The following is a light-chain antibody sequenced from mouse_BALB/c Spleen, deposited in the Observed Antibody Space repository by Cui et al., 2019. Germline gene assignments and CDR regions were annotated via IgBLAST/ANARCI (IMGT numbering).Light chain of an antibody. J-gene: IGKJ4*01. V-gene: IGKV4-68*01. CDR2: LTS. Sequence: QILLTQSPALMSASPEEKVTMTCSASSSVSYMYWYQQKPRSSPKPWIYLTSNLASGVPARFSGSGSGTSYSLTISSMEAEDAATYYCQQWSSNPPTFGSGTKLEIK. CDR3: QQWSSNPPT. CDR1: SSVSY.